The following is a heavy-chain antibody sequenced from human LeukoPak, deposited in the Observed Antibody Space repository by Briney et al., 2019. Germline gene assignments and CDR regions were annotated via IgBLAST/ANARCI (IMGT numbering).Heavy chain of an antibody. D-gene: IGHD5-12*01. V-gene: IGHV1-2*02. CDR3: ARDQKSGYSGYGYNDAFDI. Sequence: ASVKVSCKASGYTFTGYYMHWVRQAPGQGLEWMGWLNPNSGGTNYAQKFQGRVTMTRDTSISTAYMELSRLRSDDTAVYYCARDQKSGYSGYGYNDAFDIWGQGTMVTVSS. J-gene: IGHJ3*02. CDR2: LNPNSGGT. CDR1: GYTFTGYY.